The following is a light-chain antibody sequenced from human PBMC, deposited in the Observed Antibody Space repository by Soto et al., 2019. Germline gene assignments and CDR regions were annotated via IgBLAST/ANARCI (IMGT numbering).Light chain of an antibody. CDR2: GAS. CDR1: QSVSSSY. J-gene: IGKJ5*01. V-gene: IGKV3-20*01. Sequence: EVVLTQSPGTLSLSPGERATLSCRASQSVSSSYLAWYQQKPGQAPRLLIYGASSRATGIPDRFSGSGSGTDFTLTISRLEPEDFAMFYCQQYVSSPITFGQGTRLEIK. CDR3: QQYVSSPIT.